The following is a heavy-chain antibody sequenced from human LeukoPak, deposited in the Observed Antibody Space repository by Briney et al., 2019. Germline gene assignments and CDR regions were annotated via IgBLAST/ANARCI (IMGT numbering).Heavy chain of an antibody. D-gene: IGHD3-10*01. CDR1: GGSIKTYY. CDR2: FYYSGST. V-gene: IGHV4-59*01. J-gene: IGHJ4*02. Sequence: SETLSLTCTVSGGSIKTYYWSWLRQPPGKGLEYIGYFYYSGSTNYNPSLKSRVSTSVDTSKNQFSLEVSSVTAADTAIYYCARGSGRYYDLWGQGTLVTVSS. CDR3: ARGSGRYYDL.